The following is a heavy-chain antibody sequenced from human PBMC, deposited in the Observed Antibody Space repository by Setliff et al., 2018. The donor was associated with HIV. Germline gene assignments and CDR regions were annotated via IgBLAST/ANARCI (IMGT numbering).Heavy chain of an antibody. CDR2: IYASGRT. CDR3: AREIQFSATTYYYYYMDD. V-gene: IGHV4-4*07. Sequence: PSETLSLTCTVSGGSISSYYWSWIRQPAGKGLEWIGRIYASGRTNCNPSLKSRVTLSVDTSKNQFSLKVTSVTAADTAVYYCAREIQFSATTYYYYYMDDWGRGTTVTVSS. CDR1: GGSISSYY. D-gene: IGHD5-18*01. J-gene: IGHJ6*03.